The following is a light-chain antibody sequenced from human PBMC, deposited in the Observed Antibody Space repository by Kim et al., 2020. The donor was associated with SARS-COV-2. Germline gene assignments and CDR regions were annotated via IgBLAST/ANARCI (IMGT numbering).Light chain of an antibody. V-gene: IGLV3-1*01. CDR3: QAWDSSTHVV. J-gene: IGLJ2*01. CDR1: KLGDKY. Sequence: SYELTQPPSVSVSPGQIASITCSGDKLGDKYACWYQQKPGQSPVLVIYQVSKRPSGIPERFSGSNSGNTATLTISGTQAMDEADYYCQAWDSSTHVVFGGGTQLAVL. CDR2: QVS.